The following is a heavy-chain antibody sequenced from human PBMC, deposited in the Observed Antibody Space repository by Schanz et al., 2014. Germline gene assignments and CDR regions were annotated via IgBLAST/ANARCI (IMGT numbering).Heavy chain of an antibody. CDR2: ISAYNGNT. Sequence: QDQLLQSGAAVKKPGSSVRVSCKASEYSFTSYSMHWVRQAPGQGLEWMGWISAYNGNTKYPQKLQGRVTMTTDTSTSTAYMELRSLRSDDTAVYYCARDAADFYDILTEEDYWGQGTLVTVSS. CDR3: ARDAADFYDILTEEDY. V-gene: IGHV1-18*01. CDR1: EYSFTSYS. J-gene: IGHJ4*02. D-gene: IGHD3-9*01.